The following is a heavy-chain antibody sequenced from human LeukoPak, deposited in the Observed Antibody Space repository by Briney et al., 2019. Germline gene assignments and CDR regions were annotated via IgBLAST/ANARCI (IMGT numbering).Heavy chain of an antibody. V-gene: IGHV3-74*03. D-gene: IGHD2-21*01. CDR3: ARDDSFDS. J-gene: IGHJ4*02. Sequence: GGSLRLSCAASGFSFSSYWMHWVRQAPGKGLVWVSRIKGDGMSTMYADSVKGRFTIPRDNPKNTLYLQMNSLRAEDTAVYYCARDDSFDSWGQGTLVSVSS. CDR1: GFSFSSYW. CDR2: IKGDGMST.